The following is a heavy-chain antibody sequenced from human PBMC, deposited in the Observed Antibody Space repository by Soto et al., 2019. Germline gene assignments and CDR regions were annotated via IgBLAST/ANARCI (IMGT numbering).Heavy chain of an antibody. CDR1: GFTFSSYG. Sequence: GGSLRLSCAASGFTFSSYGMHWVRQAPGKGLEWVSTISGSGGGTYYADSMKGRFTTSRDNSKNTLYLQMYSLRVEDTAVYYCARESDHWGQGTLVTVSS. CDR3: ARESDH. J-gene: IGHJ4*02. V-gene: IGHV3-23*01. CDR2: ISGSGGGT.